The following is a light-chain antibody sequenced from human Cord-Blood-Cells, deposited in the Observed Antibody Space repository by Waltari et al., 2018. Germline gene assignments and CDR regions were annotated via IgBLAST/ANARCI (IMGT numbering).Light chain of an antibody. CDR1: QSVLYSSNNQNY. V-gene: IGKV4-1*01. CDR2: WAS. Sequence: DIVMTQSPDSLAVSLGERATINCKSRQSVLYSSNNQNYLAWYQQKPGQPPKLLIYWASTRESGVPDRFSGSGSGTDFTLTISSLQAEDVAVYYCQQYYSTPRTFGQGTKVEIK. CDR3: QQYYSTPRT. J-gene: IGKJ1*01.